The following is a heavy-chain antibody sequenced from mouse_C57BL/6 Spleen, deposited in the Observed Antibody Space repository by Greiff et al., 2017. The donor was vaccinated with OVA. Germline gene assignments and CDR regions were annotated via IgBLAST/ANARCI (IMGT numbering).Heavy chain of an antibody. Sequence: QVQLQQPGAELVKPGASVKLSCKASGYTFTSYWMHWVKQRPGQGLEWIGMIHPNSGSTNYNEKFKSKATLTVDKSSSTAYMQLSNLTSEDSAVYYCAKRDYYGGVDYWGQGTTLTVSS. J-gene: IGHJ2*01. V-gene: IGHV1-64*01. CDR3: AKRDYYGGVDY. CDR1: GYTFTSYW. CDR2: IHPNSGST. D-gene: IGHD2-1*01.